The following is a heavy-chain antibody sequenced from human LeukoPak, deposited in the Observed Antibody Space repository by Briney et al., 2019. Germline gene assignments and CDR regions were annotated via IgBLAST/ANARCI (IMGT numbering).Heavy chain of an antibody. D-gene: IGHD1-26*01. CDR3: VKDPSGNYFYFDY. CDR1: GFTFSSFA. J-gene: IGHJ4*02. CDR2: ISSDGGRT. Sequence: GGSLRLSCSASGFTFSSFAMFWVREAPGKGLEYVSGISSDGGRTNYADSVKARFTISRDNSKVTLYLQMTSLRPEDTAIYYCVKDPSGNYFYFDYWGQGTLVTVSS. V-gene: IGHV3-64D*09.